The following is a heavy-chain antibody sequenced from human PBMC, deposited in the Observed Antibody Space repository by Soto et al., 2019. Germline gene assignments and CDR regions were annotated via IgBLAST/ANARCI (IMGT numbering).Heavy chain of an antibody. CDR3: ARGNVLMLYAMFDY. V-gene: IGHV4-34*01. CDR2: IIHSGST. J-gene: IGHJ4*02. D-gene: IGHD2-8*01. Sequence: SETLSLTCVVYGGSFSGYYWTWIRQSPGKGLEWIGEIIHSGSTNYSPSLKSRVTISVDTSKNQFSLKLSSVTAADTAVYYCARGNVLMLYAMFDYWGQGTLVTVSS. CDR1: GGSFSGYY.